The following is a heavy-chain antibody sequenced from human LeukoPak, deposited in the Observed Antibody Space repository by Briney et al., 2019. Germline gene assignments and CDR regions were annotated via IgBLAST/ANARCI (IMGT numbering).Heavy chain of an antibody. CDR3: ARGDIVVVVAAVAFDI. J-gene: IGHJ3*02. CDR2: IYYSGST. Sequence: SETLSLTCTVSDGSISSSSYYWGWIRQPPGKGLEWIGSIYYSGSTYYNPSLKSRVTISVDTSKNQFSLKLSSVTAADTAVYYCARGDIVVVVAAVAFDIWGQGTMVTVSS. CDR1: DGSISSSSYY. D-gene: IGHD2-15*01. V-gene: IGHV4-39*01.